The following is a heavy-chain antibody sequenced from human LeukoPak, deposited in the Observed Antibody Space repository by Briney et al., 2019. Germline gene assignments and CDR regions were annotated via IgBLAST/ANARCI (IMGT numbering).Heavy chain of an antibody. J-gene: IGHJ6*02. D-gene: IGHD3-10*01. CDR3: ARHLWFGELSYYYYYGMDV. CDR2: INSDGSST. Sequence: GGSLRLSCAASGFTFSSYWMHWVRQAPGKGLVWVSRINSDGSSTSYADSVKGRFTISRDNAKNTLYLQMNSLRAEDTAVYYCARHLWFGELSYYYYYGMDVWGQGTTVTVSS. V-gene: IGHV3-74*01. CDR1: GFTFSSYW.